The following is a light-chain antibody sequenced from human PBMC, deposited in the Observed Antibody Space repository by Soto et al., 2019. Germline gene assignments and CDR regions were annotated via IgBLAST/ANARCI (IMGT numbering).Light chain of an antibody. J-gene: IGKJ5*01. CDR3: QQSYSIPPIT. V-gene: IGKV1-39*01. CDR2: AAS. Sequence: IQMTQSPSSLSASVGDRVTITCRASQSISNYLNWYQQKPGKAPNLLIYAASSLQSGVPSRFSGSGSGTELTLTISSLQPEDFATYYCQQSYSIPPITFGQGTRLEIK. CDR1: QSISNY.